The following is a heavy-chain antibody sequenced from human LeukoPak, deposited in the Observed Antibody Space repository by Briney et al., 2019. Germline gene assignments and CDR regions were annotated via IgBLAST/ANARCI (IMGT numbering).Heavy chain of an antibody. V-gene: IGHV3-33*08. CDR1: GFTFSSYG. Sequence: GGSLRLSCAASGFTFSSYGMHWVRQAPGKGLEWVAIIFSDGIRKYYADSVKGRFTISRDISRSTLYLEMNSLSAEDTAVYYCARASGPIKKNRFDQWGQGTLVTVSS. CDR2: IFSDGIRK. D-gene: IGHD1-26*01. J-gene: IGHJ4*02. CDR3: ARASGPIKKNRFDQ.